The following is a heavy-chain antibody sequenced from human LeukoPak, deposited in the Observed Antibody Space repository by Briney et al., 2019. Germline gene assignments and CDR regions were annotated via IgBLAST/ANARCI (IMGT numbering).Heavy chain of an antibody. D-gene: IGHD3-22*01. CDR3: ARDGYYDSSGYTLGY. CDR1: GFTFSSYS. Sequence: PGGSLRLSCAASGFTFSSYSMNWVRQAPGKGLGWASYISSSSSTIYYADSVKGRFTISRDNAKNSLYLQMNSLRDEDTAVYYCARDGYYDSSGYTLGYWGQGTLVTVSS. V-gene: IGHV3-48*02. CDR2: ISSSSSTI. J-gene: IGHJ4*02.